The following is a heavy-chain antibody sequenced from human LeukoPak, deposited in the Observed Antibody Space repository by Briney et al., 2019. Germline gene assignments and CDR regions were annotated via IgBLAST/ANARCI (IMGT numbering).Heavy chain of an antibody. V-gene: IGHV2-5*01. J-gene: IGHJ5*02. CDR3: AHSKGGSYFNWFDP. Sequence: ESGPTLVKPTQTLTLTCTFSGFSLSTSGEGVGWIRQPPGKALEWLALIYWTDEKRYSPSLKTRLTGTKDTSKNQVVLTLTNLDPVDTATYFCAHSKGGSYFNWFDPWGPGTQVTVSS. CDR1: GFSLSTSGEG. D-gene: IGHD1-26*01. CDR2: IYWTDEK.